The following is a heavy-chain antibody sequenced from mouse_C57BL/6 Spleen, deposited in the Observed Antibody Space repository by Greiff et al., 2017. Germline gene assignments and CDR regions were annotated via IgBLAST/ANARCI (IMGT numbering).Heavy chain of an antibody. J-gene: IGHJ3*01. CDR2: ISSGSSTI. D-gene: IGHD1-1*01. Sequence: EVKVVESGGGLVKPGGSLKLSCAAFGFTFSDYGMHWVRQAPEKGLEWVAYISSGSSTIYYADTVKGRFTISRDNAKNTLFLQMTSLRSEDTAMYYCARGDYGSSYWFAYWGQGTLVTVSA. V-gene: IGHV5-17*01. CDR3: ARGDYGSSYWFAY. CDR1: GFTFSDYG.